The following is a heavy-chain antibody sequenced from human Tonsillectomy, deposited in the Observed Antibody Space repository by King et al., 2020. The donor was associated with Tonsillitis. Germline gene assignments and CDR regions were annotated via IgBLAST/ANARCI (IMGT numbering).Heavy chain of an antibody. CDR3: ARGGSPGGWYLDY. V-gene: IGHV3-21*01. Sequence: VQLVESGGGLVKPGGSLRLSCAASGFTFSSYSMNWVRQAPGKGLEWVSSISSSSSYIFYADSVKGRFTISRDNAKNSLYLQMNSVRAEDTAVYYCARGGSPGGWYLDYWGQGTLVTVSS. D-gene: IGHD6-19*01. CDR1: GFTFSSYS. CDR2: ISSSSSYI. J-gene: IGHJ4*02.